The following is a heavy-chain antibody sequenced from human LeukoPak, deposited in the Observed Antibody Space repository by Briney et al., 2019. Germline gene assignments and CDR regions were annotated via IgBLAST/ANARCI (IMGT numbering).Heavy chain of an antibody. CDR1: GGSIRSGDYY. CDR3: ARIWGSYGGNPYFDY. Sequence: PSQTLSLTCTVSGGSIRSGDYYWSWIRQPPGKGLEWIGYIYYSGSTYYNPSLKSRVTISVDTSKNQFSLKLSSVTAADTAVYYCARIWGSYGGNPYFDYWGQGTLVTVSS. V-gene: IGHV4-30-4*01. J-gene: IGHJ4*02. CDR2: IYYSGST. D-gene: IGHD4-23*01.